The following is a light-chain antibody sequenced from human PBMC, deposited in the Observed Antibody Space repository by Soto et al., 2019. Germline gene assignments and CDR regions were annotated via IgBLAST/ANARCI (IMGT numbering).Light chain of an antibody. J-gene: IGLJ1*01. Sequence: QCLLTQPHCVSRSLGQSSTISCNGTKSEIGSYSHVAWYQQFPGKTPKLIIYEVSYRPSGVSHRFSASKSGNTASLTISGLQADDEADYYCLSYTGSRTSYVFGTGTKVTVL. V-gene: IGLV2-14*01. CDR2: EVS. CDR1: KSEIGSYSH. CDR3: LSYTGSRTSYV.